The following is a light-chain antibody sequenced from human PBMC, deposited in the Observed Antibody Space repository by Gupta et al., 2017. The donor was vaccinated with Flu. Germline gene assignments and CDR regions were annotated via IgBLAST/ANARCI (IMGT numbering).Light chain of an antibody. CDR1: QRITSY. V-gene: IGKV3-11*01. Sequence: EIVLTQSPDTLSLSPGERATLSCRASQRITSYLAWYQQKPGQAPRLLIYDTSNRATGIPARFSGSGCGTDFTLTISSREPEDFAVYYCQHHTDGPQVTFGQGPLLEIK. J-gene: IGKJ5*01. CDR3: QHHTDGPQVT. CDR2: DTS.